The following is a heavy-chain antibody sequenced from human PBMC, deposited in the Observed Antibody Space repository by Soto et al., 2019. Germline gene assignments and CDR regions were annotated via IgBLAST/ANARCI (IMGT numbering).Heavy chain of an antibody. D-gene: IGHD6-13*01. CDR1: GFTCSRYS. J-gene: IGHJ4*02. Sequence: EVQLVESGGGLVKPGGSLRLSCAASGFTCSRYSMNWVRQAPGKGLEWVSSISSSSSYLYYADSVKGRFTISRDNAKNSLYLQTNSLRAEDTAVYYCARERAADYFDCWGQGTLVTVSS. CDR3: ARERAADYFDC. V-gene: IGHV3-21*01. CDR2: ISSSSSYL.